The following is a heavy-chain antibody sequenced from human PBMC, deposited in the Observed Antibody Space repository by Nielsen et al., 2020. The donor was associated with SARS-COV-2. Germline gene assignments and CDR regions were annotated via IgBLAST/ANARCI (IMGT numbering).Heavy chain of an antibody. D-gene: IGHD6-19*01. J-gene: IGHJ6*02. Sequence: GESLKISCQGSGYNFASHWIGWVRQKPGKGLEWMGINYPGDFDTRYSPSFKGQVTISADKSITTAYLQFSSLQASDTAIYYCARQGQWLAGGMDVWGQGTTVAVSS. CDR2: NYPGDFDT. CDR1: GYNFASHW. CDR3: ARQGQWLAGGMDV. V-gene: IGHV5-51*01.